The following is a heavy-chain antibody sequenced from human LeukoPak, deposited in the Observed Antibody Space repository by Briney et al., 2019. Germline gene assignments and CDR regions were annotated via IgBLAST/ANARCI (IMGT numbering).Heavy chain of an antibody. J-gene: IGHJ3*02. CDR3: ASLKAVTDAFDI. CDR2: IYYSGST. D-gene: IGHD4-23*01. Sequence: PSETLSLTCTVSGGSISSYYWSWIRQPPGKGLEWIGYIYYSGSTYYNPSLKSRVTISVDTSKNQFSLKLSSVTAADTAVYYCASLKAVTDAFDIWGQGTMVTVSS. CDR1: GGSISSYY. V-gene: IGHV4-30-4*01.